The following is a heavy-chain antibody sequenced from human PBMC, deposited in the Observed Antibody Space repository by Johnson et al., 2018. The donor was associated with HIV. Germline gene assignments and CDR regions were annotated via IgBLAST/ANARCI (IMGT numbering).Heavy chain of an antibody. Sequence: VQLVESGGGVVQPGRSLRLSCAASGFTFRTFPMHWVRQAPGKGLEWVSSISGSGGSTYYADSVKGRFTVSRDNSKYTLYLQMNSLRAEDTAVYYCARKQWLEIPSDALDVWGQGTMVTVSS. V-gene: IGHV3-23*04. CDR2: ISGSGGST. CDR3: ARKQWLEIPSDALDV. CDR1: GFTFRTFP. J-gene: IGHJ3*01. D-gene: IGHD6-19*01.